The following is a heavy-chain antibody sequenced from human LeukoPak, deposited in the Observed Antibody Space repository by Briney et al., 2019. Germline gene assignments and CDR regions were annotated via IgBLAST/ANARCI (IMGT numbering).Heavy chain of an antibody. CDR2: IYYSGST. J-gene: IGHJ5*02. Sequence: SETLSLTCTVSGGSISSSSYDWVWIRQPPGKGLEWIGSIYYSGSTYYNPSLKSRVTISVDTSKNQFSLKLSSVTAADTAVYYCARQELGSAEAGLWLDLWGEGTLVTVSS. V-gene: IGHV4-39*01. CDR3: ARQELGSAEAGLWLDL. D-gene: IGHD6-13*01. CDR1: GGSISSSSYD.